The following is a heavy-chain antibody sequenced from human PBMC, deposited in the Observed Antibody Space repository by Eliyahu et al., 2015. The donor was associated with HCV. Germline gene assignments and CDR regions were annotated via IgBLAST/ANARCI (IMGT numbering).Heavy chain of an antibody. D-gene: IGHD5-18*01. CDR2: IKSKTDGGTT. CDR3: TVEAMVTYDYYYYGMDV. Sequence: EVQLVESGGGLVKPGGSLRLSCAASGFTXSTAWXSWVRQAPGKGLEWVGRIKSKTDGGTTDYAAPVKGRFTISRDDSKNTLYLQMNSLKTEDTAVYYCTVEAMVTYDYYYYGMDVWGQGTTVTVSS. CDR1: GFTXSTAW. V-gene: IGHV3-15*01. J-gene: IGHJ6*02.